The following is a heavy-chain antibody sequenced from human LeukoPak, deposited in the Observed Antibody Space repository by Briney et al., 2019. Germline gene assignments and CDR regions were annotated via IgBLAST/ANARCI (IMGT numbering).Heavy chain of an antibody. J-gene: IGHJ4*02. CDR2: IIPIFGTA. V-gene: IGHV1-69*13. CDR1: GGTFSSYA. CDR3: ARDRRGIYYFDY. Sequence: SVKVSCKASGGTFSSYAISWVRQAPGPGLEWMGGIIPIFGTANYAQKFQGRVTITADEATSTAYMELSSLRSEDTAVYYCARDRRGIYYFDYWGQGTLVTVSS. D-gene: IGHD3-10*01.